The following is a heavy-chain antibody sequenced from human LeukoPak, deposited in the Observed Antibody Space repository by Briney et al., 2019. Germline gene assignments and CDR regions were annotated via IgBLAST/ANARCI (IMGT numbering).Heavy chain of an antibody. J-gene: IGHJ6*03. CDR1: GFTLSSYA. CDR3: AKYPEIPYYYYMDV. V-gene: IGHV3-23*01. Sequence: GGSLRLSCAASGFTLSSYAMSWVRQGPGKGLEWVSAISVSGNTYHADSVKGRFTISRDSSKNTLYLQMNSLRAGDTAVYYCAKYPEIPYYYYMDVWGKGTTVTVSS. D-gene: IGHD5-24*01. CDR2: ISVSGNT.